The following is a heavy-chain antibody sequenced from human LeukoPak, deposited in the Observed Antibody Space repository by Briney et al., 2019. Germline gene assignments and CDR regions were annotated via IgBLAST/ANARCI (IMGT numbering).Heavy chain of an antibody. CDR3: ASEVGIAVAA. D-gene: IGHD6-19*01. CDR1: GFPFTSYA. CDR2: VNADNSNT. V-gene: IGHV1-3*03. J-gene: IGHJ5*02. Sequence: GASVKVSCKASGFPFTSYAIHWVRQAPGQRLEWMGWVNADNSNTKYSQEFQGRVTITRDTSASTAYMDLNSLRAEDTAVYYCASEVGIAVAAWGQGTLVTVSS.